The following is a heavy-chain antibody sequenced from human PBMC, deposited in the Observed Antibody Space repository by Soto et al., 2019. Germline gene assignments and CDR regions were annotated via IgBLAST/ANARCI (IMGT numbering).Heavy chain of an antibody. J-gene: IGHJ3*02. V-gene: IGHV1-69*01. D-gene: IGHD4-17*01. CDR2: IIPIFGTA. Sequence: QVQLLQSGAEVKKPGSSVKVSCKASGGTFSSYAISWVRQAPGQGLEWMGGIIPIFGTANYAQKFQGRVTITADESTSTAYMELSSLRSEDTAVYYCARDLSGGPTVTTMDDAFDIWGQGTMVTVSS. CDR3: ARDLSGGPTVTTMDDAFDI. CDR1: GGTFSSYA.